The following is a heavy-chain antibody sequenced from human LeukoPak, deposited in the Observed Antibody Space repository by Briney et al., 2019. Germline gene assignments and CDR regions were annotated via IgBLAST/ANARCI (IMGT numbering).Heavy chain of an antibody. CDR3: ARGPDRGNFDY. CDR1: GGSISSYY. CDR2: IYYSGSA. J-gene: IGHJ4*02. V-gene: IGHV4-59*12. Sequence: PSETLSLTCTVSGGSISSYYWSWIRQPPGKGLEWIGYIYYSGSANYKPSLKSRVTISVDKSKSQFSLKLSSVTAADTAVYYCARGPDRGNFDYWGQGNLVTVSS.